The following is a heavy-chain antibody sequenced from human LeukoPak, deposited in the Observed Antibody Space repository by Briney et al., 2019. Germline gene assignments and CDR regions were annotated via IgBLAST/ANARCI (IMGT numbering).Heavy chain of an antibody. CDR2: INPNSGGT. CDR1: GYTFTGYY. J-gene: IGHJ4*02. Sequence: GASVKVSCKASGYTFTGYYTHWVRQAPGQGLEWMGWINPNSGGTNYAQKFQGRVTMTRDTSISTAYMELSRLRSDDTAVYYCARVRYDSSGYSYWGQGTLVTVSS. CDR3: ARVRYDSSGYSY. D-gene: IGHD3-22*01. V-gene: IGHV1-2*02.